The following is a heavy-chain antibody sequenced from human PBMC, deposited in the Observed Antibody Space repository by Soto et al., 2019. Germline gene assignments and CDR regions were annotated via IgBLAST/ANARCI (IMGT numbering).Heavy chain of an antibody. CDR2: ISGSGGST. CDR3: ARGTDLAAAAGPFDY. D-gene: IGHD6-13*01. J-gene: IGHJ4*02. Sequence: GGSLRLSCAASGFTFSSYAMSWVRQAPGKGLEWVSAISGSGGSTYYADSVKGRFTISRDNSKNTLYLQMNSLRAEDTAVYYCARGTDLAAAAGPFDYWGQGTLVTVSS. V-gene: IGHV3-23*01. CDR1: GFTFSSYA.